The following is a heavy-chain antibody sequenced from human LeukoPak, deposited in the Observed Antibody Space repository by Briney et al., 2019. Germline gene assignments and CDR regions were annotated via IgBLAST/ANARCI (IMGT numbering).Heavy chain of an antibody. CDR3: ARGPTWIQLSVDV. Sequence: PGGSLRLSCAASGFTFSSYSMNWVRQAPGKGLEWVSYISSSSSTIYYADSVKGRFTISRDNAKNSLYLQMNSLRAEDTAVYYCARGPTWIQLSVDVWGKGTTVTVSS. CDR2: ISSSSSTI. D-gene: IGHD5-18*01. V-gene: IGHV3-48*01. J-gene: IGHJ6*04. CDR1: GFTFSSYS.